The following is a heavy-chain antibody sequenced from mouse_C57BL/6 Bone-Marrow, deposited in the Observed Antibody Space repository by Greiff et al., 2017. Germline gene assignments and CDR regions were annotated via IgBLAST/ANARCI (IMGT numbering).Heavy chain of an antibody. Sequence: QVHVKQPGAELVKPGASVKLSCKASGYTFTSYWMQWVKQRPGQGLEWIGEIDPSDSYTNYNQKFKGKATLTVDTSSSTAYMQLSSLTSEDSAVYYCASLRSGHYWGQGTTLTVSS. CDR3: ASLRSGHY. CDR1: GYTFTSYW. CDR2: IDPSDSYT. D-gene: IGHD1-1*01. J-gene: IGHJ2*01. V-gene: IGHV1-50*01.